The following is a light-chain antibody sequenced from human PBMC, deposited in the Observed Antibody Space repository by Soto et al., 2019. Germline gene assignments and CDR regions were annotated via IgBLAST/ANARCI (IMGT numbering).Light chain of an antibody. Sequence: QSALTQPASVSGSPEQSITISCTGTSSDVGGYNYVSWYQQHPGKAPKLMIYEVSNRPSGVSNRFSGSKSGNTASLTISGLQAEGEADYYCSSYTSSSTLVVFGGGTKLTVL. CDR2: EVS. V-gene: IGLV2-14*01. CDR1: SSDVGGYNY. CDR3: SSYTSSSTLVV. J-gene: IGLJ2*01.